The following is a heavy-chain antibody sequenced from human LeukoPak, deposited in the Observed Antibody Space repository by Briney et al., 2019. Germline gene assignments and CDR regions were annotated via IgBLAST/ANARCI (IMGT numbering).Heavy chain of an antibody. CDR1: GFTFSSYA. CDR3: AIRGYYGLGGFPDFSFFFLLYGIGV. V-gene: IGHV3-23*01. J-gene: IGHJ6*04. Sequence: GGSLRLSCAASGFTFSSYAMSWVRQAPGKGLESVSAIRGIGGSTYYADSVKCRFTISRDNSKNTLYLQMNSLRAEDTAVYYSAIRGYYGLGGFPDFSFFFLLYGIGVLGKGTTVTV. CDR2: IRGIGGST. D-gene: IGHD3-10*01.